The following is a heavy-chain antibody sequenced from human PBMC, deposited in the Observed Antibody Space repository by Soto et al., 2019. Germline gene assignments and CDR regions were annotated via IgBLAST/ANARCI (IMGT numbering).Heavy chain of an antibody. CDR1: GFTFSSYG. V-gene: IGHV3-30*03. CDR3: APWFGAFDY. CDR2: ISYDGSNK. Sequence: QVQLVESGGGVVQPGRSLRLSCAASGFTFSSYGMHWVRQAPGKGLEWVAVISYDGSNKYYADSVKGRFTISRDNSKNKMYLQMNSLRTEDEAVYYCAPWFGAFDYWGQGTLVTVSS. J-gene: IGHJ4*02. D-gene: IGHD3-10*01.